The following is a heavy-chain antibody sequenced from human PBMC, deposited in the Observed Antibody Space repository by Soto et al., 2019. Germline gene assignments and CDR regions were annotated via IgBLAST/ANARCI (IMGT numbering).Heavy chain of an antibody. V-gene: IGHV1-18*01. J-gene: IGHJ6*02. CDR2: ISPYSGNT. D-gene: IGHD3-16*01. CDR1: GYIFVNYG. CDR3: ALVHNYVSPTAQDV. Sequence: QVQLVQSGDEVRKPGSSVKVSCKASGYIFVNYGIAWVRQAPGQGLEWMGWISPYSGNTHYASKVQGRLTMTTDTSSSSAYMDLGSLTSDDTVVNYCALVHNYVSPTAQDVWGQGTTVTVSS.